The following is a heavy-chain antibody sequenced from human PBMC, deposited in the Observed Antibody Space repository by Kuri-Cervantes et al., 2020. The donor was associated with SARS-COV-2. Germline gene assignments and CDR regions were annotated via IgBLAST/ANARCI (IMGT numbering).Heavy chain of an antibody. J-gene: IGHJ4*02. V-gene: IGHV3-23*01. Sequence: GESLKISCAASGFTFSSYAMSWVRQAPGKGLEWVSAISGSGGSTYYADSGKGRFTISRDNSKNTLYLQMNSLRAEDTAVYYCATERYSGPYSWGQGTLVTVSS. CDR3: ATERYSGPYS. D-gene: IGHD4-11*01. CDR1: GFTFSSYA. CDR2: ISGSGGST.